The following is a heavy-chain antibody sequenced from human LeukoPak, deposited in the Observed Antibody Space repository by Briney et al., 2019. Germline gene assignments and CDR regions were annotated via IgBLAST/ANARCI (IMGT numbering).Heavy chain of an antibody. J-gene: IGHJ5*02. CDR2: IIQDGSEK. D-gene: IGHD3-16*01. Sequence: PGGSLRLSCAASGFTFSSYWMSWVRQAPGKGLEWVANIIQDGSEKYYVDSVRARFTISRDNAKSSLYLQMTNLRAEDTAVYYCATDSFSFGDLNPGPWGQGTLVTVSS. CDR3: ATDSFSFGDLNPGP. CDR1: GFTFSSYW. V-gene: IGHV3-7*01.